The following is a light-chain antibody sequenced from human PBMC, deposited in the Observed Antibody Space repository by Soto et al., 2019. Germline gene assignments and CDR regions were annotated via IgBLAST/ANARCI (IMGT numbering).Light chain of an antibody. CDR2: EVS. CDR3: NTYTSSGALV. Sequence: QSALTQPASVSGSPGQSITISCPGTSSDVGGHDYVSWYQQHPGKAPTLLIYEVSYRPSGVSKRFSGSKSGNTASLTISGLQAEDEADYYCNTYTSSGALVFGGGTKVTVL. V-gene: IGLV2-14*03. J-gene: IGLJ3*02. CDR1: SSDVGGHDY.